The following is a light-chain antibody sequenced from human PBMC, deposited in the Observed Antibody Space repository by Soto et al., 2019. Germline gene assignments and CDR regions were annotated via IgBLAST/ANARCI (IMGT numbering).Light chain of an antibody. CDR1: YSNIGAGYE. CDR2: GNS. J-gene: IGLJ3*02. CDR3: QSYDSSLSGWV. V-gene: IGLV1-40*01. Sequence: QSVLTQPPSVSGAPGQRVTISCTGSYSNIGAGYEVHWYQQLPGTAPKLLIYGNSNRPSGVPDRFSGSKSGTSASLAITGLQAEDEADYYCQSYDSSLSGWVFGGGTKLTVL.